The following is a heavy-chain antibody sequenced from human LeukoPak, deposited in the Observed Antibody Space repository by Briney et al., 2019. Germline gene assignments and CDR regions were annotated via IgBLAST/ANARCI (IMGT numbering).Heavy chain of an antibody. CDR2: ISGSGGST. CDR3: ARFIVVVATHDY. D-gene: IGHD2-15*01. V-gene: IGHV3-23*01. CDR1: EFTFSSYA. J-gene: IGHJ4*02. Sequence: PGGSLRLSCAASEFTFSSYAMSWVRQAPGKGLEWVSAISGSGGSTYYADSVKGRFTISRDNSKNTLYLQMNSLRAEDTAVYYCARFIVVVATHDYWGQGTLVTVSS.